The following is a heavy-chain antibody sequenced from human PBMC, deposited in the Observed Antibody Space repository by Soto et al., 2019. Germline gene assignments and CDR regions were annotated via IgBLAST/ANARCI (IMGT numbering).Heavy chain of an antibody. CDR2: ISGSGGNT. Sequence: EVQLLESGGGLVQPGGSLRLSCAASGFTFSNYAMNWVRQAPGKGLEWVSAISGSGGNTYYADSVKGRFTISRDNSNNALNLQLNRLRAADAAVSYFALDPRVHYYDSGSSDYWGQGTLVTVSS. V-gene: IGHV3-23*01. J-gene: IGHJ4*02. CDR3: ALDPRVHYYDSGSSDY. CDR1: GFTFSNYA. D-gene: IGHD3-10*01.